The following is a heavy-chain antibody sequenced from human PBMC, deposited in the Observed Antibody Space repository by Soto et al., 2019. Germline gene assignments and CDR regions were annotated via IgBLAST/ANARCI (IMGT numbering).Heavy chain of an antibody. D-gene: IGHD3-16*01. CDR1: GFTFSIYD. CDR3: ASDAKSEYSRGAGGFDS. V-gene: IGHV3-13*01. CDR2: IESAGAT. Sequence: EVQLVESGGGLVQPGGSLRLSCAASGFTFSIYDIHWVRQATGKGLEWVSAIESAGATYYSDSVKGRFTISRDNAKNSLYLQVNSLRAEATAVYYGASDAKSEYSRGAGGFDSWGQGALVTVSS. J-gene: IGHJ4*02.